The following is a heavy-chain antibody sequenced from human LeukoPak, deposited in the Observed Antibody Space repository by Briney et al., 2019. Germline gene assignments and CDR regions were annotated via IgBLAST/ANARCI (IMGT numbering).Heavy chain of an antibody. Sequence: SETLSLTCTVSGGSVNSYHWAWIRQPTGKGLEWVGRVHVSGSTNYNPSLRSRVAISLDTSKNQVSLILNSVSAADTAVYYCARDESSRDDSGGYHYWRRGVLVSVSS. CDR1: GGSVNSYH. CDR3: ARDESSRDDSGGYHY. CDR2: VHVSGST. D-gene: IGHD3-22*01. J-gene: IGHJ4*02. V-gene: IGHV4-4*07.